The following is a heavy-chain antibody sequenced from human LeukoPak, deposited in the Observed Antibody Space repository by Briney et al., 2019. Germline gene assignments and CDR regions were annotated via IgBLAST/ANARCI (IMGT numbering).Heavy chain of an antibody. J-gene: IGHJ4*02. V-gene: IGHV4-4*07. CDR3: ARVSSAGIWDY. Sequence: SETLSLTCTVSGGSFSGYYWSWIRQPAGKGLEWIGRIYTSGSTNYNPSLKSRVTMSVGTPKNQFSLKLSSVTAADTAVYYCARVSSAGIWDYWGQGTLVTVSS. CDR2: IYTSGST. CDR1: GGSFSGYY. D-gene: IGHD6-19*01.